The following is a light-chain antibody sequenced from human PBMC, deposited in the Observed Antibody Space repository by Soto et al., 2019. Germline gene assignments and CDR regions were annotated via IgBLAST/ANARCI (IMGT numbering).Light chain of an antibody. CDR3: CSYTSTTTLV. V-gene: IGLV2-14*01. Sequence: QSALTQPASVSGSPGQSITISCTGTRSDVGGYKYVSWYQHHPGKAPKLIIFEVSNRPSGVSNRFSGSKSANTASLTISGLRAEDEADYYCCSYTSTTTLVFGSGTKVTVL. J-gene: IGLJ1*01. CDR1: RSDVGGYKY. CDR2: EVS.